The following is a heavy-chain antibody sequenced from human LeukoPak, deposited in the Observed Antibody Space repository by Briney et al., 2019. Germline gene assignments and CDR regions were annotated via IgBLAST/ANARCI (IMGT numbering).Heavy chain of an antibody. V-gene: IGHV1-2*02. CDR3: ARDKVYDSSGYESYYYGMDV. D-gene: IGHD3-22*01. CDR1: GYTFTGYY. Sequence: ASVKVSCKASGYTFTGYYMHLVRQAPGQGLEWMGWINPNSGGTNYAQKFQGRVTMTRDTSISTAYMELSRLRSDDTAVYYCARDKVYDSSGYESYYYGMDVWGQGTTVTVSS. J-gene: IGHJ6*02. CDR2: INPNSGGT.